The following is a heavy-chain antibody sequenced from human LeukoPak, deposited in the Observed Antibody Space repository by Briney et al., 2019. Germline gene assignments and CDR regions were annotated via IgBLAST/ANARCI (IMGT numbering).Heavy chain of an antibody. CDR3: VKVGRELLPTLFDY. CDR1: GFAFSSYA. Sequence: GGSLRLSCSVSGFAFSSYAMHGVRQAPGKGLEYVSAVNSNGDRTYYADSVKGRFTISRDNSKNTLYLQMSNLRAEDTAVYYCVKVGRELLPTLFDYWGQGTLVTVSS. J-gene: IGHJ4*02. D-gene: IGHD1-26*01. V-gene: IGHV3-64D*06. CDR2: VNSNGDRT.